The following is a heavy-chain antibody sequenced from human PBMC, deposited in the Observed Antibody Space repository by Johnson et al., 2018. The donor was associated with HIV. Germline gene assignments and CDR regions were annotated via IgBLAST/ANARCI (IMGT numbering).Heavy chain of an antibody. D-gene: IGHD3-10*01. Sequence: VQLVESGGGLVQPGRSLRLSCTTSGFSFGDYAMSWFRQAPGKGLEWVSGINWNGGSTGYADSVKGRFTISRDNAKNSLYLQMNSLRAEDTAVYYCARDSPGGAFDIWGQGTMVTVSS. J-gene: IGHJ3*02. V-gene: IGHV3-20*04. CDR1: GFSFGDYA. CDR2: INWNGGST. CDR3: ARDSPGGAFDI.